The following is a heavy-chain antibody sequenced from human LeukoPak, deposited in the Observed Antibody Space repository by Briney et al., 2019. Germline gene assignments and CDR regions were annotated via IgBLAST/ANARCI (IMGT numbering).Heavy chain of an antibody. J-gene: IGHJ4*02. Sequence: GGSLRLSCAASGFTLSSYAMSWVRQAPGKGLEWVSAISGSGGSTYYADSVKGRFTISRDNSKNTLYLQMSSLRAEDTAVYYCAKDLRPAVIFGVVISFDYWGQGTLVTVSS. CDR3: AKDLRPAVIFGVVISFDY. CDR1: GFTLSSYA. D-gene: IGHD3-3*01. CDR2: ISGSGGST. V-gene: IGHV3-23*01.